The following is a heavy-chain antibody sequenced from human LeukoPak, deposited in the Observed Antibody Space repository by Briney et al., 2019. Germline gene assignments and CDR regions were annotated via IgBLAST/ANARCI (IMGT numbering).Heavy chain of an antibody. V-gene: IGHV3-48*03. CDR1: GFTFSSYE. Sequence: GGSLRLSCAASGFTFSSYEMNWVRQAPGKGLEWVSYISSSGSTIYYADSVKGRFTISRDNSKNTLYLQMNSLRAEDTAVYYCARDSYYYDRSGYSSRRAFDIWGQGTMVTVSS. CDR3: ARDSYYYDRSGYSSRRAFDI. CDR2: ISSSGSTI. J-gene: IGHJ3*02. D-gene: IGHD3-22*01.